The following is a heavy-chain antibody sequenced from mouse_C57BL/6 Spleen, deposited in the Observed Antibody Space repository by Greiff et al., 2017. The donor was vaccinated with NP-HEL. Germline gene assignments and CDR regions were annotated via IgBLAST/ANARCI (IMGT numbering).Heavy chain of an antibody. V-gene: IGHV5-17*01. CDR3: ARGDYYGNHYYYAMDY. D-gene: IGHD2-1*01. CDR2: ISSGSSTI. CDR1: GFTFSDYG. J-gene: IGHJ4*01. Sequence: EVQLQQSGGGLVKPGGSLKLSCAASGFTFSDYGMHWVRQAPEKGLEWVAYISSGSSTIYYADTVKGRFTISRDNAKNTLFLQMTSLRSEDTAMYYCARGDYYGNHYYYAMDYWGQGTSVTVSS.